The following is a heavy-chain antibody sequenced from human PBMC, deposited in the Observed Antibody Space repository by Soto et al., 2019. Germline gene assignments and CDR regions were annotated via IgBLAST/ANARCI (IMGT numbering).Heavy chain of an antibody. J-gene: IGHJ4*02. CDR1: GFTLSSYS. Sequence: VQLVESGGGLGQPGGSLRLSCAASGFTLSSYSMNWVRQAPGKGLEWVSYISISGTIYDADSVKGRFTISRDNAKNSLYLQMNSLRAEDTAVYYCARSVAARGFDSWGQGTLVTVSS. CDR2: ISISGTI. CDR3: ARSVAARGFDS. D-gene: IGHD6-6*01. V-gene: IGHV3-48*01.